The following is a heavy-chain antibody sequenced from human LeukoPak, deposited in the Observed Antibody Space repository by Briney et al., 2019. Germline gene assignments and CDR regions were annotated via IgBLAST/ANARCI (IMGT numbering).Heavy chain of an antibody. CDR1: GFIFSDYY. Sequence: GGSLRLSCVGSGFIFSDYYMTWVRQAPGKGLEWVSLISGDGGSTYYADSVKGRFTISRDNSKNSLYLQMNSLRTEDTALYYCAKDSAVAGPYYFDYWGQGTLVTVSS. V-gene: IGHV3-43*02. J-gene: IGHJ4*02. CDR3: AKDSAVAGPYYFDY. D-gene: IGHD6-19*01. CDR2: ISGDGGST.